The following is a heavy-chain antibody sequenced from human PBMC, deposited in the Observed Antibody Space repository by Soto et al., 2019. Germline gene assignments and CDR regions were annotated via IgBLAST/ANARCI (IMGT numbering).Heavy chain of an antibody. Sequence: ASVKVSCKASGYTFTSYDINWVRQATGQGLEWMGWMNPNSGNTGYAQKFQGRVNMTRNTSISTAYMELSSLRSEATAVYYCERGGNSHYYSNYMHVGGKGPRVTAPS. D-gene: IGHD4-4*01. V-gene: IGHV1-8*01. CDR1: GYTFTSYD. CDR2: MNPNSGNT. J-gene: IGHJ6*03. CDR3: ERGGNSHYYSNYMHV.